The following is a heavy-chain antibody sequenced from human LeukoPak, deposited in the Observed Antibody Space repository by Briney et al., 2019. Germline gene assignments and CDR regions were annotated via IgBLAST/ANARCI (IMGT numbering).Heavy chain of an antibody. V-gene: IGHV1-2*02. J-gene: IGHJ4*02. CDR3: GRRRIDCSDTGCYVDY. CDR1: GYTFTGYY. CDR2: MNPNRGDT. Sequence: GASVNVSCTASGYTFTGYYIHWMRQAPGQGLEWMGWMNPNRGDTSDAQKFQGRVTMTRDTPINTAYMELSGLTSDDTAVYYCGRRRIDCSDTGCYVDYWGQGTLVTVSS. D-gene: IGHD2-15*01.